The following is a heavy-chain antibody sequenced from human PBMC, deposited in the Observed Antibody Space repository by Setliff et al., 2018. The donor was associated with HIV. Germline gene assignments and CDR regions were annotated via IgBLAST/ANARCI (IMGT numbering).Heavy chain of an antibody. V-gene: IGHV4-4*07. CDR2: IYISGST. J-gene: IGHJ6*02. CDR1: GGSISAYY. Sequence: TLSLTCTVSGGSISAYYWNWIRQPAGKGLEWIGRIYISGSTNYNPSLKRRVTISVDTSKNQFSLKLSSVTAADTAVYYCAREDYYYYGMDVWGQGTTVTVSS. CDR3: AREDYYYYGMDV.